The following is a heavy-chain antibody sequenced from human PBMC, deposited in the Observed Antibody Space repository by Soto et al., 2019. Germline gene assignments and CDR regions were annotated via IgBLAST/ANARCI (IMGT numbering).Heavy chain of an antibody. D-gene: IGHD3-10*01. CDR3: AGEPNLDY. CDR2: INHSGST. V-gene: IGHV4-34*01. CDR1: GGSFSGYY. Sequence: TSETLSLTCAVYGGSFSGYYWSWIRQPPGKGLEWIGEINHSGSTNYNPSLKSRVTISVDTSKNQFSLKLSSVTAADTAVYYCAGEPNLDYWGQGTLVTVSS. J-gene: IGHJ4*02.